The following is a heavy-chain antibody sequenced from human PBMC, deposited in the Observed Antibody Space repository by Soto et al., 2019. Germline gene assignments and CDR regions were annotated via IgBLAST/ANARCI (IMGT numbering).Heavy chain of an antibody. CDR1: GFTFSSYG. J-gene: IGHJ6*02. V-gene: IGHV3-30*18. CDR2: ISYDGSNK. Sequence: GGSLRLSCAASGFTFSSYGMHWVRQAPGKGLEWVAVISYDGSNKYYADSVKGRFTISRDNSKNTLYLQMNSLRAEDTAVYYCAKENYYDSSGYYYRAPLYYYGMDVWGQGTTVTVSS. D-gene: IGHD3-22*01. CDR3: AKENYYDSSGYYYRAPLYYYGMDV.